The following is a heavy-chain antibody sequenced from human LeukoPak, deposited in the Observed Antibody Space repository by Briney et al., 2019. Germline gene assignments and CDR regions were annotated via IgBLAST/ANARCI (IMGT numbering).Heavy chain of an antibody. V-gene: IGHV3-48*01. CDR3: ARASEPYYYDSSGYHRRYFDY. CDR1: GFTFSSYS. Sequence: GGSLRLSCAASGFTFSSYSMNWVRQAPGKGLEWVSYISSSSSTIYYADSVKGRFTISRDNAKNSLYLQMNSLRAEDTAVYYCARASEPYYYDSSGYHRRYFDYWGQGTLVTVSS. D-gene: IGHD3-22*01. CDR2: ISSSSSTI. J-gene: IGHJ4*02.